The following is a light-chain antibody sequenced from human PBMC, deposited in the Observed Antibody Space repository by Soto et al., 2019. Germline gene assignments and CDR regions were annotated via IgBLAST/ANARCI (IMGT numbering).Light chain of an antibody. CDR3: QSYDSSLSGSEV. CDR2: GNS. CDR1: SSNIGAGYD. Sequence: QSVLTQPPSVSGAPGQKVTISCTGSSSNIGAGYDVNWYHQLPGTAPKLLIHGNSNRPSGVPDRFSGSKSGTSASLAITGLQAEDEADYYCQSYDSSLSGSEVFGTGTKVTVL. V-gene: IGLV1-40*01. J-gene: IGLJ1*01.